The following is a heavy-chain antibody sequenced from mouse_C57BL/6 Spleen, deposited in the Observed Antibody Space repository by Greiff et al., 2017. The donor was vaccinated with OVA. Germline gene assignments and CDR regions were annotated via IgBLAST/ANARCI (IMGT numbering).Heavy chain of an antibody. CDR2: IYPGDGDT. J-gene: IGHJ2*01. D-gene: IGHD2-1*01. CDR1: GYAFSSSW. CDR3: AREGVYGNYYFDY. V-gene: IGHV1-82*01. Sequence: QVQLQQSGPELVKPGASVKISCKASGYAFSSSWMNWVKQRPGKGLEWIGRIYPGDGDTNYNGKFKGKATLTADKSSSTAYMQLSSLTSEDSAVYFGAREGVYGNYYFDYWGQGTTLTVSS.